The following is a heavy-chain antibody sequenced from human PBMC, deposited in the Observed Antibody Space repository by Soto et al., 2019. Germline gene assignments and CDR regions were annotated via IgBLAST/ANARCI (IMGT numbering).Heavy chain of an antibody. Sequence: GGSLRLSCVGSGIEFSNYALSWVRQAPGKGLEWVSIVSASGRSRYHADSVQGRFTIARDNSKNTLYLHMTNLRAEDTAVYYCAKDGNWLDVYYDVWGQGTPVTVSS. CDR1: GIEFSNYA. CDR3: AKDGNWLDVYYDV. D-gene: IGHD3-16*01. V-gene: IGHV3-23*01. CDR2: VSASGRSR. J-gene: IGHJ4*02.